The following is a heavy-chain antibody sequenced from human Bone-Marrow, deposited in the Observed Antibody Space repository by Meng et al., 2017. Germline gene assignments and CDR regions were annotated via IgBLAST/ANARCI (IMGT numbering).Heavy chain of an antibody. D-gene: IGHD4-11*01. CDR3: ARGPTTMAHDFDY. Sequence: QVQLQQWGAGLLKPSETLSLTCVVSGGSFSDYYWSWIRQPPGKGLEWIGEINHSGSTNYNPSLESRATISVDTSQNNLSLKLSSVTAADSAVYYCARGPTTMAHDFDYWGQGTLVTSPQ. CDR2: INHSGST. CDR1: GGSFSDYY. V-gene: IGHV4-34*01. J-gene: IGHJ4*02.